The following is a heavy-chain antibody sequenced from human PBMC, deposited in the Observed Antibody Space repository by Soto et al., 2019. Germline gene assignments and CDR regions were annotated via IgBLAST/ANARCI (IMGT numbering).Heavy chain of an antibody. V-gene: IGHV3-30-3*01. Sequence: QVQLVESGGGVVQPGRSLRLSCAASGFTFSSYAMHWVRQAPGKGLEWVAVISYDGSNKYYADSVKGRFTISRENSKNTLYLQMDSLRAEDTAVFYCARDEPTGYSYGYGDYWGQGTLVTVSS. CDR1: GFTFSSYA. J-gene: IGHJ4*02. D-gene: IGHD5-18*01. CDR2: ISYDGSNK. CDR3: ARDEPTGYSYGYGDY.